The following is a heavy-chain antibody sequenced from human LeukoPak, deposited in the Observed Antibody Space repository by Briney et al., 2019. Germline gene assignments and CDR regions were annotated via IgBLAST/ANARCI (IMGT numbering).Heavy chain of an antibody. V-gene: IGHV1-24*01. D-gene: IGHD3-22*01. CDR2: FDPEDGET. J-gene: IGHJ5*02. CDR1: GYTLTELS. Sequence: ASVKVSCKVSGYTLTELSMHWVRQAPGKGLEWMGDFDPEDGETIYAQKFQGRVTMTEDTPTDTAYMELSSLRSEDTAVYYCATESHYYDSSGPTPSWFNPWGQGTLVTVSS. CDR3: ATESHYYDSSGPTPSWFNP.